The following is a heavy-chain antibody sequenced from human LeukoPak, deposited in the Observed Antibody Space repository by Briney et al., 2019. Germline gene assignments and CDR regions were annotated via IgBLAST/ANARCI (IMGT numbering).Heavy chain of an antibody. CDR1: GGSFSGYH. Sequence: SETLSLTCAVYGGSFSGYHWSWIRQPPGKGLEWIGEINHSGSTNYNPSLKSRVTISVDTSKNQFSLKLSSVTAADTAVYYCARGVGYYCSSTNCPLGYWGQGTLVTVSS. D-gene: IGHD2-2*01. CDR3: ARGVGYYCSSTNCPLGY. CDR2: INHSGST. V-gene: IGHV4-34*01. J-gene: IGHJ4*02.